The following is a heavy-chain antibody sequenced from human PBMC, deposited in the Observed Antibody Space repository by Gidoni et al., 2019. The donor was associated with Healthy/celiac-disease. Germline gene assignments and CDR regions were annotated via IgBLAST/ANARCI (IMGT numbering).Heavy chain of an antibody. CDR1: GFTFDDYA. J-gene: IGHJ6*02. Sequence: EVQLLESGGGLVQPGRSLRLSCAASGFTFDDYAMPWVRQAPGKGLEWVSGISWNSGSIGYADSVKGRFTISRDNAKNSLYLQMNSLRAEDTALYYCAKDMRGIAAAGPQFYYYYGMDVWGQGTTVTVSS. CDR2: ISWNSGSI. D-gene: IGHD6-13*01. V-gene: IGHV3-9*01. CDR3: AKDMRGIAAAGPQFYYYYGMDV.